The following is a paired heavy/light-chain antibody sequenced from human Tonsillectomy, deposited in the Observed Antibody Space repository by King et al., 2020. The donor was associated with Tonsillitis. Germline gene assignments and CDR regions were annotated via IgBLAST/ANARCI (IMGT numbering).Light chain of an antibody. CDR2: KDS. J-gene: IGLJ2*01. CDR1: ALPKQY. V-gene: IGLV3-25*02. Sequence: SYELTQPPSVSVSPGQTARITCSGDALPKQYAYWYQQKPGQAPVLVIYKDSERPSGIPERFSGSSSGTTVTLTISGVQAEDEADYYCQSADSSGTSHVVFGGGTKLTVL. CDR3: QSADSSGTSHVV.
Heavy chain of an antibody. Sequence: QVQLVESGGGVVQPGRSLRLSCAASGFTFSSYAMHWVRQAPGKGLEWVAVISYDGSNKYYADSVKGRFTISRDNSKNTLYLQMNSLRAEDTAVYYCAREMGNYDILTGYYDYGMDVWGQGTTVTVSS. CDR3: AREMGNYDILTGYYDYGMDV. V-gene: IGHV3-30*04. CDR2: ISYDGSNK. D-gene: IGHD3-9*01. J-gene: IGHJ6*02. CDR1: GFTFSSYA.